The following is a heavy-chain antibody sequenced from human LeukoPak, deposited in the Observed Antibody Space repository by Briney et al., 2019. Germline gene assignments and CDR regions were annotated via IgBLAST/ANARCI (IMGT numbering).Heavy chain of an antibody. V-gene: IGHV4-39*07. Sequence: SETLSLTCTVSGGSISSSSYYWGWIRQPPGKGLEWIGSIYYSGSTNYNPSLKSRVTISVDTSKNQFSLKLSSVTAADTAMYYCARGLAVLRFLEWLLSARSAFDIWGQGTMVTVSS. CDR2: IYYSGST. D-gene: IGHD3-3*01. CDR1: GGSISSSSYY. CDR3: ARGLAVLRFLEWLLSARSAFDI. J-gene: IGHJ3*02.